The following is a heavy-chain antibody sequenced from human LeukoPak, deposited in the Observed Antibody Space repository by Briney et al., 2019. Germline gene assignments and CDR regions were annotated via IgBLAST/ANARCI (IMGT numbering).Heavy chain of an antibody. Sequence: ASVKVSCKASGYTFTGYYMHWVRQAPGQGLEWMGWINPNSGGTNYAQKFQGRVTMTRDTSISTAYMELSRLRSDDTAVYYCARDSDILTGYFKGRWFDPWGQGTLVTVSS. V-gene: IGHV1-2*02. D-gene: IGHD3-9*01. CDR1: GYTFTGYY. CDR3: ARDSDILTGYFKGRWFDP. CDR2: INPNSGGT. J-gene: IGHJ5*02.